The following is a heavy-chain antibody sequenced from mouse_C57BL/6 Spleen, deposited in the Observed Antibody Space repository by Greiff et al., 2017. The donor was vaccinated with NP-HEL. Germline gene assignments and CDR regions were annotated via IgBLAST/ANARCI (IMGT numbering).Heavy chain of an antibody. J-gene: IGHJ1*03. CDR1: GYTFTSYW. V-gene: IGHV1-52*01. Sequence: QVQLKQPGAELVRPGSSVKLSCKASGYTFTSYWMHWAKQRPIQGLEWIGNIDPSDSETHYNQKFKDKATLTVDKSSSTAYMQLSSLTSEDSAVYYCALTTVVAKHFDVWGTGTTVTVSS. CDR2: IDPSDSET. D-gene: IGHD1-1*01. CDR3: ALTTVVAKHFDV.